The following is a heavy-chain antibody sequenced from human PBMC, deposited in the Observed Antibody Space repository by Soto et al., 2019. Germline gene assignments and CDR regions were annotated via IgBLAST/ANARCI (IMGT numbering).Heavy chain of an antibody. Sequence: QLRLQESGPGLVKPSETLSISCSVSGDSLSSSRYYWGWVRQPPGKGLEWIGSIYYSGSTHYKPSSKSRVTISADTSKKQFSLKLNSVTAADAAVYYCVGIEGYDFDYWGQGTLVTVSS. V-gene: IGHV4-39*01. J-gene: IGHJ4*02. CDR1: GDSLSSSRYY. CDR3: VGIEGYDFDY. D-gene: IGHD5-12*01. CDR2: IYYSGST.